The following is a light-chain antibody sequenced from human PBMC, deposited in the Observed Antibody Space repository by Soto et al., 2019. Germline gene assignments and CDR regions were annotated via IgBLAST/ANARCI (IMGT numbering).Light chain of an antibody. CDR2: DAS. V-gene: IGKV3-11*01. CDR1: QSVSSY. CDR3: QQRSNWPPWT. J-gene: IGKJ1*01. Sequence: ESVLTQSPATLSLSPGERATLSCRASQSVSSYLAWYHQKPGQAPRLLIYDASNRATGIPARFSGSGSGTDFTLTISSLEPEDFAVYYCQQRSNWPPWTFGQGTKVDIK.